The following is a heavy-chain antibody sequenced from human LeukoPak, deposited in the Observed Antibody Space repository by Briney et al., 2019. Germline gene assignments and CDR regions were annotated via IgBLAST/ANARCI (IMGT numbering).Heavy chain of an antibody. CDR1: GGSISSYY. Sequence: PSETLSLTCTVSGGSISSYYWSWIRQSPGKGLEWIGYIYTSGSTNYNPSLESRVTISVDTSKNQFSLKLSSVTAADTAVYYCARSHDSSGYYPGYYYYYMDVWGKGTTVTVSS. D-gene: IGHD3-22*01. CDR3: ARSHDSSGYYPGYYYYYMDV. V-gene: IGHV4-4*09. CDR2: IYTSGST. J-gene: IGHJ6*03.